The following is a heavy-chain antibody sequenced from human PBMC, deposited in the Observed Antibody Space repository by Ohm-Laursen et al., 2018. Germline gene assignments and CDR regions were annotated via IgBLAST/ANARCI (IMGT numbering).Heavy chain of an antibody. J-gene: IGHJ6*02. V-gene: IGHV3-53*01. Sequence: SLRLSCAASGFTVSSNYMSWVRQAPGKGLEWVSVIYSGGSTYYADSVKGRFTISRDNAKNSLYLQMNSLRAEDTAVYYCARGGSPFYYYGMDVWGQGTTVTVSS. CDR1: GFTVSSNY. CDR3: ARGGSPFYYYGMDV. D-gene: IGHD6-13*01. CDR2: IYSGGST.